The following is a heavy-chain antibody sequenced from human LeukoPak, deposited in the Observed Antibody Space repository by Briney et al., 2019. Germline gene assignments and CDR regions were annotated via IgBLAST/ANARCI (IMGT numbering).Heavy chain of an antibody. CDR2: IGLGSGFV. D-gene: IGHD1-26*01. CDR1: GFTFSDYS. CDR3: ARDHKWAFDY. Sequence: QAGGSLRLSCATSGFTFSDYSMNWARQAPGRGLEWISYIGLGSGFVSYSDSVKGRFTISRDTARNSVDLQMNGLRADDTAVYYCARDHKWAFDYWGQGTLVTVSS. V-gene: IGHV3-48*04. J-gene: IGHJ4*02.